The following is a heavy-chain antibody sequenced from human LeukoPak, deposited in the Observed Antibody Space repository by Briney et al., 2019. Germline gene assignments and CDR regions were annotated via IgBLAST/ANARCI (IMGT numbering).Heavy chain of an antibody. D-gene: IGHD6-19*01. V-gene: IGHV4-39*01. CDR3: ARHEKWLAYDAFDI. Sequence: PSETLSLTCTVSGGSINSNSYCWGWIRQPPGKGLEWIGSIYYSGSTYYNPSLKSRVTISVDTSKNQFSLKLSSVTAADTAVYYCARHEKWLAYDAFDIWGQGTMVTVSS. J-gene: IGHJ3*02. CDR2: IYYSGST. CDR1: GGSINSNSYC.